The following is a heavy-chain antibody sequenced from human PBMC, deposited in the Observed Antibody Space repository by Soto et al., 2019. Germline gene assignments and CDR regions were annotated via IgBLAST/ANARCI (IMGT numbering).Heavy chain of an antibody. CDR3: AKYGDFGNFDY. CDR1: GFTFSNYA. V-gene: IGHV3-23*01. CDR2: ITGNGVTT. Sequence: EVQLLESGGGLGQPGGSLRLSCAASGFTFSNYAMSWVRQAPGKGMEWVSAITGNGVTTYYADSVKGRFTISRDNSKNTLYLQMNSLRAEDTAIYYCAKYGDFGNFDYWGQGSLVTVSS. J-gene: IGHJ4*02. D-gene: IGHD4-17*01.